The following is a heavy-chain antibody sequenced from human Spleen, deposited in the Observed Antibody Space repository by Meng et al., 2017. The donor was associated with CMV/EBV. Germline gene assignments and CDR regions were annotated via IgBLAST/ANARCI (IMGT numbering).Heavy chain of an antibody. Sequence: SGKASGYTFTAHDFHGVRQAPGQGLEWMGWIHPHRGDTNYAQQFQGRVTLTRDTSINTGYMELTRLTSDDTAVYYCARDNNWGPDYWGQGTLVTVSS. J-gene: IGHJ4*02. CDR1: GYTFTAHD. D-gene: IGHD7-27*01. CDR3: ARDNNWGPDY. V-gene: IGHV1-2*02. CDR2: IHPHRGDT.